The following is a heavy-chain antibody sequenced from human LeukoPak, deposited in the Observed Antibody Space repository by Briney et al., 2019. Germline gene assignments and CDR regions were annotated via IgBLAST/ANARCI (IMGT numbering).Heavy chain of an antibody. CDR2: ISSSSSYI. V-gene: IGHV3-21*04. D-gene: IGHD1-1*01. Sequence: GGSLRLSCAASGFTFSSYSMNWVRQAPGKGLEWVSSISSSSSYIYYADSVKGRFTISRDNAKNSLYLQMNSLRAEDTALYYCAKGLERESRLDSWGQGTLVTVSS. J-gene: IGHJ4*02. CDR1: GFTFSSYS. CDR3: AKGLERESRLDS.